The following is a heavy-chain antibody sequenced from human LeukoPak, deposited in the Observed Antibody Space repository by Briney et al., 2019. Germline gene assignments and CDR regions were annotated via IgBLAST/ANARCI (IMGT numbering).Heavy chain of an antibody. Sequence: GGSLRLSCAASGFTFGSYWMSWVRQAPGKRLEWVATIKEDGSDKYYVDSVKGRFTISRDNVKNSVYLQMNSLRAEDTAVYYCAGEKNLGTWGQGTLVTVSS. J-gene: IGHJ4*02. CDR2: IKEDGSDK. CDR3: AGEKNLGT. V-gene: IGHV3-7*05. D-gene: IGHD1-14*01. CDR1: GFTFGSYW.